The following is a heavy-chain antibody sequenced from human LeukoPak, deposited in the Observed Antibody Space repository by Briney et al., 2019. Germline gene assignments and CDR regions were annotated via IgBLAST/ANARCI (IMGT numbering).Heavy chain of an antibody. CDR2: LYYSGST. CDR1: GXSIGSYY. CDR3: ARLAPGSGYFDY. D-gene: IGHD6-19*01. J-gene: IGHJ4*02. Sequence: PSETLSLTCTVSGXSIGSYYRNWMRQPPGKGLEWIGYLYYSGSTNYNPSLKSRVTISVDTSKNQFSLKLSSVTAADTAVYYCARLAPGSGYFDYWGQGTLVTVSS. V-gene: IGHV4-59*08.